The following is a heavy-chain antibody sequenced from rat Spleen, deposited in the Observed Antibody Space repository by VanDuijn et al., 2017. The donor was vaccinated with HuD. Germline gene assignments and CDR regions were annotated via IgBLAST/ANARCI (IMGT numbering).Heavy chain of an antibody. CDR3: ARHSTVGYWYFDF. V-gene: IGHV5-29*01. D-gene: IGHD1-1*01. CDR1: GFPFSSNW. CDR2: ITLDVIST. Sequence: EVQLVESGGGLVQPGSPLKLSCAASGFPFSSNWLNWIRQAPGKGLEWIASITLDVISTYYRDSVKGRFTISRDNAKSTLYLQMDSLRSEDTATYYCARHSTVGYWYFDFWGPGTMVTVSS. J-gene: IGHJ1*01.